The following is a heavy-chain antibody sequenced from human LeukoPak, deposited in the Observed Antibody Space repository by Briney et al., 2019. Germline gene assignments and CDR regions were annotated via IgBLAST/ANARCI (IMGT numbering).Heavy chain of an antibody. CDR2: IKQDGSEK. J-gene: IGHJ4*02. D-gene: IGHD6-13*01. CDR3: ARVLLVHIAAPGFDH. CDR1: GFTFSSYW. V-gene: IGHV3-7*01. Sequence: GGSLRLSFAASGFTFSSYWMSWVRQAPGKGLEWVANIKQDGSEKYYVDSVKGRLTISRDNAKNSLYLQMNSLRAEDTAVYYCARVLLVHIAAPGFDHWGQGTLVTVPT.